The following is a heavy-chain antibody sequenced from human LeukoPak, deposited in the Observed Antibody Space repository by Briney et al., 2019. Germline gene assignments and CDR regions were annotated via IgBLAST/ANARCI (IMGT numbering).Heavy chain of an antibody. CDR1: GGSISSYY. CDR2: IYASGST. V-gene: IGHV4-4*09. CDR3: ARQEGWGLGP. Sequence: SESQSLTCTVSGGSISSYYWSWIREPPGKGLEWIGYIYASGSTNYNPSLKSRVTISVDTSKNQVSLKLSSVTSADTAVYYCARQEGWGLGPWGQGTLVTVSS. J-gene: IGHJ5*02. D-gene: IGHD1-26*01.